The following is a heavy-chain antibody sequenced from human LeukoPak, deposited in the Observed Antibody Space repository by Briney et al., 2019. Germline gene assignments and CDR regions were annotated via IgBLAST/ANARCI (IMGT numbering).Heavy chain of an antibody. V-gene: IGHV3-23*01. CDR2: ISGSGGST. Sequence: GGSLRLSCAASGFTFSSYAMSWVRQAPGKGLEWVSAISGSGGSTYYADSVKGRFTISRDNSKNTLYLQMNSLRAEDTAVYYCAKGSLYDFWSGYCLDYWGQGTLVTVSS. CDR1: GFTFSSYA. CDR3: AKGSLYDFWSGYCLDY. D-gene: IGHD3-3*01. J-gene: IGHJ4*02.